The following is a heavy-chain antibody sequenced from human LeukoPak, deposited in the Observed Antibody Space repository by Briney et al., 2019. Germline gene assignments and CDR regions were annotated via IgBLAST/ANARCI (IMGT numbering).Heavy chain of an antibody. V-gene: IGHV4-39*01. CDR1: GGSISSSSYY. Sequence: SETLSLTCTVSGGSISSSSYYWGWIRQPPGKGLEWIGSIYYSGSTYYNPSLKSRVTISVDTSKNQFSLKLSSVTAADTAVYYCAGREFDSRVYYGYGGQGTLVTVSS. J-gene: IGHJ4*02. CDR2: IYYSGST. CDR3: AGREFDSRVYYGY. D-gene: IGHD3-22*01.